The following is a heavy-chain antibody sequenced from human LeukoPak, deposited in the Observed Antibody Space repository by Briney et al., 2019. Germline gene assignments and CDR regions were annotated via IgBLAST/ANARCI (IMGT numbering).Heavy chain of an antibody. CDR2: INPNSGGT. V-gene: IGHV1-2*02. J-gene: IGHJ6*03. D-gene: IGHD2-2*01. CDR1: GYTFTGYY. Sequence: ASVKVSCKASGYTFTGYYMHWVRQAPGQGLEWMGWINPNSGGTNYAQKFQGRVTMTRDTSISTAYMELSRLRSDDTAVYYCARDMGNIVVVPAVLYYMDVWGKGTTVTVSS. CDR3: ARDMGNIVVVPAVLYYMDV.